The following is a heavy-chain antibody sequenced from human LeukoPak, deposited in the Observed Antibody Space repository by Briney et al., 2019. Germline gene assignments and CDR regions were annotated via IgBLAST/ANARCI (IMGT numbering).Heavy chain of an antibody. V-gene: IGHV1-69*05. J-gene: IGHJ4*02. D-gene: IGHD1-26*01. CDR3: ASIRRYSGSYTFDY. Sequence: GSSVKLSCKASGGTFSSYAISWVRKAPGQGPEWMGMIIPIISTACYAQNFQSRVTITTDESTSTAYTELSSLRSEDTAVYYCASIRRYSGSYTFDYWGQGTLVTVSS. CDR2: IIPIISTA. CDR1: GGTFSSYA.